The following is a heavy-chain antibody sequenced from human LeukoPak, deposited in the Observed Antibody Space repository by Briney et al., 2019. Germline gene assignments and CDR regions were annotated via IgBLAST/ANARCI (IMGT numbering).Heavy chain of an antibody. V-gene: IGHV4-59*01. CDR2: IYYSGST. Sequence: SETLSLTCTVSGGSISSYYWSWIRQPPGKGLEWIGYIYYSGSTNYNPSLKSRVTISVDTSKNQFSLKLSSVTAADTAAYYCARAGAIAAAGPAYYYYGMDVWGQGTTVTVSS. J-gene: IGHJ6*02. CDR1: GGSISSYY. D-gene: IGHD6-13*01. CDR3: ARAGAIAAAGPAYYYYGMDV.